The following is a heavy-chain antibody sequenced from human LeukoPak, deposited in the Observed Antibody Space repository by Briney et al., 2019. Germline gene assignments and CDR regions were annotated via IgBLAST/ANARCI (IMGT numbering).Heavy chain of an antibody. CDR3: ARAEGGSYYGY. V-gene: IGHV3-21*01. Sequence: KPGGSLRLSCAASGFTISDNRMNWVRQAPGQGLEWVSSITSGSTNIYYADSVKGRFTISRDNAKNSLYLQMDSLRAEDTAVYYCARAEGGSYYGYRGQGTLVTVSS. CDR1: GFTISDNR. J-gene: IGHJ4*02. CDR2: ITSGSTNI. D-gene: IGHD1-26*01.